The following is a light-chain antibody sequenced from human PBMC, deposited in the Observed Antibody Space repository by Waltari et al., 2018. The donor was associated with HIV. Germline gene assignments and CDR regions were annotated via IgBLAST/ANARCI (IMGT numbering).Light chain of an antibody. CDR3: CSYAGSYTEI. CDR1: SSDIGGYDY. V-gene: IGLV2-11*01. J-gene: IGLJ2*01. CDR2: DVN. Sequence: QSALTQPASVAGSPGQSITISCTGTSSDIGGYDYVSWYQQHPGKAPKLMIFDVNKRPSGVPARFSCSKSGHTASLTISGLQADDEADYYCCSYAGSYTEIFGGGTKLTVL.